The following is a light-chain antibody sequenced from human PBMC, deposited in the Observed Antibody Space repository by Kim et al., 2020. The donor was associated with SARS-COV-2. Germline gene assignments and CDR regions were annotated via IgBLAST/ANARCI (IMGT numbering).Light chain of an antibody. Sequence: LSPGQTASITCSGDKLGDKYACWYQQKPGQSPVLVIHQDSKRPAGIPERFSGSNSGNTATLTISGTQAMDEADYYCQAWDSSTVVFGGGTQLTVL. CDR1: KLGDKY. CDR3: QAWDSSTVV. CDR2: QDS. V-gene: IGLV3-1*01. J-gene: IGLJ2*01.